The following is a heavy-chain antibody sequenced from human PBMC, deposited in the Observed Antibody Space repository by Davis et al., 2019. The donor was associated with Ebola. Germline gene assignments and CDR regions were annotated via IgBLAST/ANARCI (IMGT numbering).Heavy chain of an antibody. CDR3: ANLGSGSHYEDFDY. Sequence: GESLKISCAISGFTVSTNYMSWVRQAPGKGLEWVSTLGTSADTYYADSVKGRFTISRDNSKNTLYLQMNSLRADDTAVYYCANLGSGSHYEDFDYWGQGTLVTVSS. CDR1: GFTVSTNY. V-gene: IGHV3-66*03. D-gene: IGHD3-10*01. CDR2: LGTSADT. J-gene: IGHJ4*02.